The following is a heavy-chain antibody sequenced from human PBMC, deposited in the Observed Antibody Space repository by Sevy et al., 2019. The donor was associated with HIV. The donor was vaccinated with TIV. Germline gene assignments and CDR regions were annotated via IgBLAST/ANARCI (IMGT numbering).Heavy chain of an antibody. CDR2: IYYSGST. Sequence: SETLSLTCTVSGGSISSSSYYWGWIRQPPGKGLEWIGSIYYSGSTYYNPSLKSRVTISVDTSKNQFSLKLSSVTAADTAVYYCACLDYGDYDAFDIWGQGTMVTVSS. CDR1: GGSISSSSYY. D-gene: IGHD4-17*01. J-gene: IGHJ3*02. V-gene: IGHV4-39*01. CDR3: ACLDYGDYDAFDI.